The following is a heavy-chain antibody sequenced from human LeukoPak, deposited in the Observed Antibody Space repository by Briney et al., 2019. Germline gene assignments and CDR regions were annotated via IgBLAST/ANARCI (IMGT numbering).Heavy chain of an antibody. CDR1: GGSFSGYY. D-gene: IGHD2-21*01. V-gene: IGHV4-34*01. J-gene: IGHJ4*02. CDR2: INHSGST. Sequence: SETLSLTCAVYGGSFSGYYWSWIRQPPGKGLEWIGEINHSGSTNYNPSLKSRVTISVDTSKNQFSLKLSSVTAADTAVCYCARGSDLFGYWGQGTLVTVSS. CDR3: ARGSDLFGY.